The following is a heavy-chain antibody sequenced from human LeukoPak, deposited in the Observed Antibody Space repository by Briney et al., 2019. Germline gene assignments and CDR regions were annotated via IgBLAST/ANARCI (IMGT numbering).Heavy chain of an antibody. CDR1: GGSISSSSYY. Sequence: PSETLSLTCTVSGGSISSSSYYWGWIRQPPGKGLEWIGSIYYSGSTYYNPYLKSRVTISVDTSKNQFSLKLSSVTAPDTAVYYCARHAESSSWYPAWFDPWGQGTLVTVSS. CDR3: ARHAESSSWYPAWFDP. CDR2: IYYSGST. V-gene: IGHV4-39*01. J-gene: IGHJ5*02. D-gene: IGHD6-13*01.